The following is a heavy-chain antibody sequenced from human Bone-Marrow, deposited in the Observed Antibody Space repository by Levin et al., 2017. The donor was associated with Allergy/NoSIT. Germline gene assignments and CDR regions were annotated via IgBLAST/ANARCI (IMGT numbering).Heavy chain of an antibody. CDR1: GFRFSDYY. CDR2: IRNKANNHLT. Sequence: GESLKISCAASGFRFSDYYMDWVRQAPGKGLEWVGRIRNKANNHLTHYAASVKGRFTIPRDASKNSLYPQMDSLETADTAVYYCAREDLGGVFDVWGQGSLVTVST. V-gene: IGHV3-72*01. CDR3: AREDLGGVFDV. J-gene: IGHJ4*02. D-gene: IGHD3-16*01.